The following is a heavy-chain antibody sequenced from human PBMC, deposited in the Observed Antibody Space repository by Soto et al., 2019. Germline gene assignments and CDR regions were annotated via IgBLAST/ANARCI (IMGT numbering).Heavy chain of an antibody. CDR1: GGSISSGGYY. D-gene: IGHD4-17*01. J-gene: IGHJ6*02. Sequence: SETLSLTCTVSGGSISSGGYYWSWIRQHPGKGLEWIGYIYYSGSTYYNPSLKSRVTISVDTSKNQFSLKLSSVTAADTAVYYCAREHGDYGIYYYYGMDVWGQGTTVT. CDR3: AREHGDYGIYYYYGMDV. V-gene: IGHV4-31*03. CDR2: IYYSGST.